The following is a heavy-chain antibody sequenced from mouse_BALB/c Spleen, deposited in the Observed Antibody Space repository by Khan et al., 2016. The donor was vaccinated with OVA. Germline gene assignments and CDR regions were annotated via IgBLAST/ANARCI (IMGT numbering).Heavy chain of an antibody. CDR1: GYTFTDYN. Sequence: VRLQQSGPELVKPGASVKIPCKASGYTFTDYNMDWVKQSHGKSLEWIGDLNPNNGDTIYNQKFKGKATLTVDKSSSTAYMDLRSMPSEDTAVYFCARGGYCIPFAYWGQGTLVTVSA. V-gene: IGHV1-18*01. CDR3: ARGGYCIPFAY. CDR2: LNPNNGDT. D-gene: IGHD3-1*01. J-gene: IGHJ3*01.